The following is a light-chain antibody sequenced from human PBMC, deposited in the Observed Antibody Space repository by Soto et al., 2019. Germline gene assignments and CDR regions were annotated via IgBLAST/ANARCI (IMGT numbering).Light chain of an antibody. CDR1: SSDVGGYNY. Sequence: QSALTQPASVSGSPGQSITISCTGTSSDVGGYNYVSWCQQHPGKAPKLMIYEVSNRPSGVSNRFSGSKSGNTASLTISGLQAEDEADYYCTSYTSGSAYVFGRGTKDTV. V-gene: IGLV2-14*01. CDR3: TSYTSGSAYV. J-gene: IGLJ1*01. CDR2: EVS.